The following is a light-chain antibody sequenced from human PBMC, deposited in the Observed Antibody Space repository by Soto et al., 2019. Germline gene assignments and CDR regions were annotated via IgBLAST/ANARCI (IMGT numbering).Light chain of an antibody. V-gene: IGLV4-69*01. J-gene: IGLJ2*01. CDR2: LNSDGSH. Sequence: QLVLTQSPSASASLGTSVKLTCTLSSGRSSYAIAWHQQQPEKGPRYLMKLNSDGSHNKGDGIPDRFSGSSSGAERYLTISSLQSEGEAEYYCQTWGTGTVGFGGGTKLTVL. CDR1: SGRSSYA. CDR3: QTWGTGTVG.